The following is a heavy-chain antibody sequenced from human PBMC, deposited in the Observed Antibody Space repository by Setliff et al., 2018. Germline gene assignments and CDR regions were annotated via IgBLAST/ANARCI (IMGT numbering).Heavy chain of an antibody. CDR2: MKPNSGNT. Sequence: ASVKVSCKASGYTFTSYDINWVRQATGQGLEWMGWMKPNSGNTGYAQKFQGRVTITRNTSISTAYMELSSLRSEDTAVYYCARGRRGNYDFWSGYSNWFDPWGQGTLVTVSS. D-gene: IGHD3-3*01. CDR1: GYTFTSYD. CDR3: ARGRRGNYDFWSGYSNWFDP. V-gene: IGHV1-8*03. J-gene: IGHJ5*02.